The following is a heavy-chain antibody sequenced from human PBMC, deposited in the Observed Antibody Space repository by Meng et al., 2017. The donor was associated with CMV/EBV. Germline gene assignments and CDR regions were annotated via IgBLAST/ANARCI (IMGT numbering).Heavy chain of an antibody. V-gene: IGHV1-69*10. CDR3: ARFQLPGPHNWFDP. CDR1: GYTFTSYD. D-gene: IGHD2-2*01. J-gene: IGHJ5*02. CDR2: IIPILGIA. Sequence: SVKVSCKASGYTFTSYDINWVRQAPGQGLEWMGGIIPILGIANYAQKFQGRVTITADKSTSTAYMELSSLRSEDTAVYYCARFQLPGPHNWFDPWGQGTLVTVSS.